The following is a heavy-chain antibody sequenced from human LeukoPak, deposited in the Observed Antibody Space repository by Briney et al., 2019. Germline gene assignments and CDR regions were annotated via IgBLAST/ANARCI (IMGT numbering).Heavy chain of an antibody. CDR1: GLTFSSYR. D-gene: IGHD1-26*01. Sequence: GGSLRLSCAASGLTFSSYRMNWVRQAPGKGLGWVAYISGSSSYIFYADSVQGRFTISRDNAKKSLYLQMNSLRAEDTAVYYCARDLEVWIVGAIGPGYWGQGTLVTVSS. J-gene: IGHJ4*02. V-gene: IGHV3-21*05. CDR3: ARDLEVWIVGAIGPGY. CDR2: ISGSSSYI.